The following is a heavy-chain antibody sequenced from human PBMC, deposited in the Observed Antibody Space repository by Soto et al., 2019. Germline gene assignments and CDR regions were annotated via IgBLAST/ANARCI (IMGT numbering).Heavy chain of an antibody. Sequence: SETLSLTSAVYGVSFSCYYLILIRPQPGKGLEWIGEINHSGSTNYNPSLKSRVTISVDTSKNQFSLKLSSVTAADTAVYYCARVNIAVARTFHYYGMDVWGQGTTVTVSS. CDR3: ARVNIAVARTFHYYGMDV. CDR1: GVSFSCYY. D-gene: IGHD6-19*01. J-gene: IGHJ6*02. V-gene: IGHV4-34*01. CDR2: INHSGST.